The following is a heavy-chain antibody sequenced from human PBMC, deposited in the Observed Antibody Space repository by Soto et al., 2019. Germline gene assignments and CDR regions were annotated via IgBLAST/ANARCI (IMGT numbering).Heavy chain of an antibody. D-gene: IGHD2-2*01. V-gene: IGHV3-23*01. Sequence: GGSLRLSCAASGFTFSSYAMSWVRQAPGKGLEWVSAISGSGGSTYYADSVKGRFTISRDNSKNTLYLQMNSLRAEDTAVYYCAKDPCSSTSCLYFDYWGQGTLVTVSS. CDR3: AKDPCSSTSCLYFDY. CDR1: GFTFSSYA. J-gene: IGHJ4*02. CDR2: ISGSGGST.